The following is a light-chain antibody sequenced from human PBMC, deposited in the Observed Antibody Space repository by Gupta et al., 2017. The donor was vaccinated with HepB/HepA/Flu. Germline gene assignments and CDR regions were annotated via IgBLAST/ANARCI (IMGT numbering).Light chain of an antibody. CDR3: MQALQTPPA. CDR2: LGS. CDR1: QSPLHSNGYNY. Sequence: DIVMTQSPLSLPVTPGEPASISCRSSQSPLHSNGYNYLDWYLQKPGQSPQLLIYLGSNRASGVPDRFSGSGSGTDFTLKISRVEAEDVGVYYGMQALQTPPAFGGGTKVEIK. V-gene: IGKV2-28*01. J-gene: IGKJ4*01.